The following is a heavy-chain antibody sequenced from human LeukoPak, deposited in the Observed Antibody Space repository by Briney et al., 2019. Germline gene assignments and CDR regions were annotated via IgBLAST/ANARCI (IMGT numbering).Heavy chain of an antibody. Sequence: SVKVSCKASGGTFSSYAISWVRQAPGQGLEWMGGIIPIFGTANYAQKFQGRVTITADKSTSTAYMELSSLRSGDTAVYYCARDAPSDCGGDCYTYYYYYMDVWGKGTTVTVSS. CDR3: ARDAPSDCGGDCYTYYYYYMDV. J-gene: IGHJ6*03. CDR1: GGTFSSYA. CDR2: IIPIFGTA. D-gene: IGHD2-21*02. V-gene: IGHV1-69*06.